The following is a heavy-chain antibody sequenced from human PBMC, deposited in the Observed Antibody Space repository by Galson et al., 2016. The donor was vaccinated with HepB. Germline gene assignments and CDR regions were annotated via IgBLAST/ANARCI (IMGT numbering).Heavy chain of an antibody. CDR2: NSRDSGII. CDR1: GFTFSNYA. Sequence: SLRLSCAASGFTFSNYAMNWVRQAPGKGLEWVPHNSRDSGIIDYADSVKGRFTVSRDNGKNSLFLQMNSLRAEDTAVYYCVRDNDWAFDYWGQGILVTV. CDR3: VRDNDWAFDY. J-gene: IGHJ4*02. D-gene: IGHD1-1*01. V-gene: IGHV3-48*01.